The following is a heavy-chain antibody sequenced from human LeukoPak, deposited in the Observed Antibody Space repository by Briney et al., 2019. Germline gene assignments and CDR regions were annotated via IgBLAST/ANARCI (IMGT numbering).Heavy chain of an antibody. CDR1: GFTFSSYA. Sequence: GGSLRPSCAASGFTFSSYAMSWVRQAPGKGLEWVSAISGSGGSTYYADSVKGRFTISRDNSKNTLSLQMNSLRAEDTAVYYCAKDKGIATLDFDYWGSEYWGQGTLVTVSS. J-gene: IGHJ4*02. CDR2: ISGSGGST. V-gene: IGHV3-23*01. D-gene: IGHD3/OR15-3a*01. CDR3: AKDKGIATLDFDYWGSEY.